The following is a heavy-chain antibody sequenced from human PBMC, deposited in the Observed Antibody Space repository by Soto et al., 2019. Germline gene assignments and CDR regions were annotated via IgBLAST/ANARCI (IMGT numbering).Heavy chain of an antibody. CDR2: IYYSGST. V-gene: IGHV4-31*03. D-gene: IGHD2-2*01. CDR1: RSPPSRSGNY. Sequence: TLSLTCTVSRSPPSRSGNYKSRTRHHPGKGLEWIGYIYYSGSTYYSPSLKSRVTISVDTSKIQFSLKLSSVTAADTAVYYCAREYCSSTSCYPIFDYWGQGTLVTVS. J-gene: IGHJ4*02. CDR3: AREYCSSTSCYPIFDY.